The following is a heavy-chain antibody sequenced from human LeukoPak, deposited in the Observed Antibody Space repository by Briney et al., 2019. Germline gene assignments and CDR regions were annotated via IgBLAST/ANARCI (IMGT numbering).Heavy chain of an antibody. J-gene: IGHJ4*02. CDR3: AKGASALWLGEFLY. CDR2: ISYDGSNK. D-gene: IGHD3-10*01. V-gene: IGHV3-30*18. Sequence: GGSLRLSCAASGFTFSSYGMHWVRQAPGKGLEWVAVISYDGSNKYYADSVNGRFTISRDNSKNTLYLQMNSLRAEDTAVYYCAKGASALWLGEFLYWGQGTLVTVSS. CDR1: GFTFSSYG.